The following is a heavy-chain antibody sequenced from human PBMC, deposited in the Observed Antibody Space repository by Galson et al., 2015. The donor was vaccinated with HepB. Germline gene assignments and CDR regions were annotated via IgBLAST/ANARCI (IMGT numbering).Heavy chain of an antibody. J-gene: IGHJ3*02. Sequence: SLRLSCAASGFTFSSYGMHWVRQAPGKGLEWVAFIRYDGSNKYYADSVKGRFTISRDNSKNTLYLQMNSLRAEDTAVYYCAKRGSYDDYGLPSLVTDDAFDIWGQGTMVTVSS. CDR2: IRYDGSNK. D-gene: IGHD4-17*01. CDR1: GFTFSSYG. CDR3: AKRGSYDDYGLPSLVTDDAFDI. V-gene: IGHV3-30*02.